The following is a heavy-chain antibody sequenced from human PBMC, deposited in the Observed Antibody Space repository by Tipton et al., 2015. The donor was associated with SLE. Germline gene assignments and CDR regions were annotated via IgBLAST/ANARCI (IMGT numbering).Heavy chain of an antibody. D-gene: IGHD6-19*01. J-gene: IGHJ4*02. CDR1: GYSFTSYW. CDR3: ARDAPYSSGWAFDY. Sequence: QVQLVQSGAEVKKPGESLKISCKGSGYSFTSYWIGWVRQAPGQGLEWMGIINPSGGSTSYAQKFQGRVTMTRDTSTSTVYMELSSLRSEDTAVYYCARDAPYSSGWAFDYWGQGTLVTVSS. CDR2: INPSGGST. V-gene: IGHV1-46*01.